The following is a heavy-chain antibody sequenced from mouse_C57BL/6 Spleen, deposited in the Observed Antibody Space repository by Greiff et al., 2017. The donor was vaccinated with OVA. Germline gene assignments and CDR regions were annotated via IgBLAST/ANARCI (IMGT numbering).Heavy chain of an antibody. CDR3: ARWRGNSHAMDY. Sequence: QVQLQQPGAELVRPGSSVKLSCKASGYTFTSYWMDWVKQRPGQGLEWIGNIYPSDSETHYNHKFKDKATLTVDKSSSTAYMQLSSLTSEDSAVYYCARWRGNSHAMDYWGQGTSVTVSS. CDR2: IYPSDSET. D-gene: IGHD2-1*01. V-gene: IGHV1-61*01. J-gene: IGHJ4*01. CDR1: GYTFTSYW.